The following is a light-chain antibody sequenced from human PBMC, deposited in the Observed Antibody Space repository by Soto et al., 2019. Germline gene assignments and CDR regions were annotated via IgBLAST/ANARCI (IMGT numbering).Light chain of an antibody. V-gene: IGKV3-15*01. Sequence: EIVMTQSPATLSVSPGERGTLSCRASQSVSSNLAWYQQKPGQAPRLLIYGASTRATGIPARFSGSGSGTEFTLTISSLQSEDFAVYYCQQYGSSPVTFGQGTRLEIK. CDR3: QQYGSSPVT. J-gene: IGKJ5*01. CDR1: QSVSSN. CDR2: GAS.